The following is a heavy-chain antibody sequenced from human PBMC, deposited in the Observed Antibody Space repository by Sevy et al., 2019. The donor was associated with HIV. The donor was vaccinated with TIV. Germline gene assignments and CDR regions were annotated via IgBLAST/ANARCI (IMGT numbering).Heavy chain of an antibody. D-gene: IGHD3-22*01. CDR1: GGSISSYY. CDR2: IYYSGST. V-gene: IGHV4-59*12. CDR3: ARRTGEYYYDSSGYYWANWFDP. Sequence: SETLSLTCTVSGGSISSYYWSWIRQPPGKGLEWIGYIYYSGSTNYSPSLKSRVTISVDTSKNQFSLKLSSVTAADTAVYYCARRTGEYYYDSSGYYWANWFDPWGQGTLVTVSS. J-gene: IGHJ5*02.